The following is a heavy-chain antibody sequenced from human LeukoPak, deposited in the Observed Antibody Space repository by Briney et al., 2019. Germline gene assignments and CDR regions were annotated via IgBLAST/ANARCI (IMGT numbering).Heavy chain of an antibody. V-gene: IGHV3-30*18. D-gene: IGHD6-19*01. CDR2: ISYDGSNK. CDR3: AKDISQAGFDY. J-gene: IGHJ4*02. Sequence: PGRSLRLSCAASGFTFSSHGMHWVRQAPGKGLEWVAVISYDGSNKYYADSVKGRFTISRDNSKNTLYLQMNSLRAVDTAVYYCAKDISQAGFDYWGQGTLVTVSS. CDR1: GFTFSSHG.